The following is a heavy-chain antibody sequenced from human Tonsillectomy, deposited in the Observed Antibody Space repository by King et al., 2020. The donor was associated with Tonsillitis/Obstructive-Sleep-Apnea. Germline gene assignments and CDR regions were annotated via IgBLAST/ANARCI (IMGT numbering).Heavy chain of an antibody. Sequence: VQLQQWGAGLLKPSETLSLTCVVYGGSFSGYYWSWIRQPPGKGLEWIGEINHSGSTSYNPSLKSRVTISVDTPKNQFSLKLSSVTAADTAVYYCAREYCSGGSCSIAFDIWGQGTMVTVSS. CDR3: AREYCSGGSCSIAFDI. CDR2: INHSGST. J-gene: IGHJ3*02. V-gene: IGHV4-34*01. D-gene: IGHD2-15*01. CDR1: GGSFSGYY.